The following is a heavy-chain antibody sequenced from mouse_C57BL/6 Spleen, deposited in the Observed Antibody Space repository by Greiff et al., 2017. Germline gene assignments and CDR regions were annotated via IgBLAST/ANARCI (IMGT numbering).Heavy chain of an antibody. V-gene: IGHV1-81*01. CDR1: GYTFTSYG. CDR3: ARGYGAY. Sequence: QVQLKESGAELARPGAPVKLSCKASGYTFTSYGISWVKQRTGQGLEWIGEIYPRSGNTYYNEKFKGKATLTADKSSSTAYMELRSLTSEDSAVYFCARGYGAYWGQGTLVTVSA. CDR2: IYPRSGNT. J-gene: IGHJ3*01. D-gene: IGHD2-10*02.